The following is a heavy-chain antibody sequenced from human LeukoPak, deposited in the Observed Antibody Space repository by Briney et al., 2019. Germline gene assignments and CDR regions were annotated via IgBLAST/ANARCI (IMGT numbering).Heavy chain of an antibody. Sequence: PGRSLRLSCAASGFTLSSYGMHAVRQAPGKGLERVAVISYDVSNKYYADSVKGRFTISRDNSKNTLYLQMNRLSAKDTAVYYCAKWNYYYDSSDLENGAFDIWGQGTMVTVSS. V-gene: IGHV3-30*18. D-gene: IGHD3-22*01. CDR2: ISYDVSNK. J-gene: IGHJ3*02. CDR1: GFTLSSYG. CDR3: AKWNYYYDSSDLENGAFDI.